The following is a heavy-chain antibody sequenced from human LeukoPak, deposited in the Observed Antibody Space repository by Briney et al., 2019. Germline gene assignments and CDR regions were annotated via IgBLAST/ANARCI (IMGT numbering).Heavy chain of an antibody. Sequence: PGRSLRLSCAASGFTFSSYAIHWVRQAPGKGLEWVAVISYDGSNKYYADSVKGRFTISRDNSKNTLYLQMNSLRAEDTAVYYCARGSFGYSYGPTRGGFDPWGQGTLVTVSS. CDR2: ISYDGSNK. J-gene: IGHJ5*02. V-gene: IGHV3-30-3*01. CDR1: GFTFSSYA. CDR3: ARGSFGYSYGPTRGGFDP. D-gene: IGHD5-18*01.